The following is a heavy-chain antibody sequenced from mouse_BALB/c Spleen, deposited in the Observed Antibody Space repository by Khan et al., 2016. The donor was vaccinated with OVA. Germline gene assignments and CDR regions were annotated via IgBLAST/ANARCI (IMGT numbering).Heavy chain of an antibody. Sequence: QIQLVQSGPELKKPGETVKISCKASGYSFTDYSMHLVKQAPGKGLKWMGWINTETGEPTYADDFKGRFAFSLETSVSTAYLQINNLKNEDTATYFCATSNPFYAMDYWGQGTSVTVSS. D-gene: IGHD4-1*01. J-gene: IGHJ4*01. CDR2: INTETGEP. CDR3: ATSNPFYAMDY. V-gene: IGHV9-2-1*01. CDR1: GYSFTDYS.